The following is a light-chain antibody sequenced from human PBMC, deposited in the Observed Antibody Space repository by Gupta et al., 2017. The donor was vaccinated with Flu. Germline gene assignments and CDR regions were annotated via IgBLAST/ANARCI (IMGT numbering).Light chain of an antibody. CDR2: NDI. CDR1: NIGSKS. CDR3: QVSDSSSDLV. V-gene: IGLV3-21*02. Sequence: SYVLTQPPSVSVAPGQTARITCGGNNIGSKSVHWYQQKPGQAPVLVVYNDIDRPSGIPDRFSASNAGNTATLPISTVEAGDEADYYCQVSDSSSDLVFGTGTKVTVL. J-gene: IGLJ1*01.